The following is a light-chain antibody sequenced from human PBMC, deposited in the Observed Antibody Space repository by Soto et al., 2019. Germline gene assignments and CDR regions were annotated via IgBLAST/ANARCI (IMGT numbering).Light chain of an antibody. Sequence: EIVMTQSPVSLSVSPGERATLSCRASQTIASNVAWYQQKPGQAPRLLIHGASTRATGVPARFSGSGSGTDFTLTISSLQSEDFADYYCQQYHIWPPQYTFGQGTTLQMK. CDR1: QTIASN. V-gene: IGKV3-15*01. CDR2: GAS. CDR3: QQYHIWPPQYT. J-gene: IGKJ2*01.